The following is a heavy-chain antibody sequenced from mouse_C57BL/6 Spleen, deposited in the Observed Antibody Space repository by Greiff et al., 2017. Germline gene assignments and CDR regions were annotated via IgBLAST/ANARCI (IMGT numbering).Heavy chain of an antibody. J-gene: IGHJ2*01. CDR2: IYPGSGNT. CDR3: ARRDYYGSRRYFDY. CDR1: GYTFTDYY. V-gene: IGHV1-76*01. D-gene: IGHD1-1*01. Sequence: QVQLQQSGAELVRPGASVKLSCKASGYTFTDYYINWVKQRPGQGLEWIARIYPGSGNTYYNEKFKGKATLTAEKSSSTAYMQLSSLTSEDSAVYFCARRDYYGSRRYFDYWGQGTTLTVSS.